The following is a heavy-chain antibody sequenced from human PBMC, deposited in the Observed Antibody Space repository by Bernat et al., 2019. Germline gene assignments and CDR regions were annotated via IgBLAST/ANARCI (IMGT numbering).Heavy chain of an antibody. V-gene: IGHV3-15*07. Sequence: EVHLVESGGGLVKPGGSLRLSCAASGFTFSNAWMNWVRQAPGKGLEWVGRIKSKTDGGTTDYAAPVKGRFTISRDDSKNTLYLQMNSLKTEDTAVYYCTTPPRYYDSSGYPEDAFDIWGQGTMVTVSS. CDR2: IKSKTDGGTT. CDR3: TTPPRYYDSSGYPEDAFDI. J-gene: IGHJ3*02. D-gene: IGHD3-22*01. CDR1: GFTFSNAW.